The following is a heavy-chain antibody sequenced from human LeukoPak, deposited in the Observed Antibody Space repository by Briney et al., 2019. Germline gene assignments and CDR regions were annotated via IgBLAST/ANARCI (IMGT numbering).Heavy chain of an antibody. CDR3: ATWGVGYYYVFDY. CDR2: INPNSGGT. D-gene: IGHD3-22*01. V-gene: IGHV1-2*02. J-gene: IGHJ4*02. CDR1: GYTFTGYY. Sequence: ASVKVSCKASGYTFTGYYMHWVRQAPGQGLEWMGWINPNSGGTNYAQKFQGRVTMTRDTSISTAYMELSSLRSEDTAVYYCATWGVGYYYVFDYWGQGTLVTVSS.